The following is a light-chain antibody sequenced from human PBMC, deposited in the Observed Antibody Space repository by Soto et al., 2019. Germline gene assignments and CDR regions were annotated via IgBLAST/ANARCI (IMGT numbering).Light chain of an antibody. Sequence: EIVMTQSPATLSVSPGERATLSCRASQSVSGNLAWYQQKPGQAPRLLIYGASTRATGIPAMFSGSGSGTEFTLTISSLQSEDFAVYYWQQYNNWPPTFGQGTKVEIK. J-gene: IGKJ1*01. CDR1: QSVSGN. V-gene: IGKV3D-15*01. CDR2: GAS. CDR3: QQYNNWPPT.